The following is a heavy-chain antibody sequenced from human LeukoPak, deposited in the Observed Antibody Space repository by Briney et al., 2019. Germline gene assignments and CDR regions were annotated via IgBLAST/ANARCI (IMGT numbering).Heavy chain of an antibody. V-gene: IGHV4-4*07. CDR2: IYTSGST. J-gene: IGHJ4*02. CDR1: VGSLSSYY. Sequence: SETLSLTCTVSVGSLSSYYWSWIRQPAGKGLEWIGRIYTSGSTNYNPSLKSRVTMSVDTSKNQFSLKLSSVTAADTAVYYCARDRRGGGRFDYWGQGTLVTVSS. D-gene: IGHD2-15*01. CDR3: ARDRRGGGRFDY.